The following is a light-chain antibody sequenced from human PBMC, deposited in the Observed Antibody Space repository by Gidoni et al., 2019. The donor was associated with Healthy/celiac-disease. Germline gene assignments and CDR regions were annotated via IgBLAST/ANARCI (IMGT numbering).Light chain of an antibody. Sequence: DIQLTQSPSFLSASVGDRVTITCRASPGISSYLAWYQQKPGKAPKLLIYAASTLQSGVPSRFSGSGSGTEFTLTISSLQPEDFATYYCQQRNSYPSEAFGQGTRLEIK. CDR3: QQRNSYPSEA. CDR1: PGISSY. J-gene: IGKJ5*01. CDR2: AAS. V-gene: IGKV1-9*01.